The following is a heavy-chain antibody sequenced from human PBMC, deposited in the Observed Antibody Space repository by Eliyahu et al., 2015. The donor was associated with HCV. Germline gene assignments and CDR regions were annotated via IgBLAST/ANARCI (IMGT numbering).Heavy chain of an antibody. Sequence: QVQLQQWGAGLLKPSETLSLTCAVYGGSFXGYYWSWXRQPPGKGLEWIGEINHSGXXNYXPSLKSRVTISVDTSKNQFSLKLSSVTAADTAVYYCARGGATVVADWYFDLWGRGTLVTVSS. CDR3: ARGGATVVADWYFDL. CDR2: INHSGXX. CDR1: GGSFXGYY. J-gene: IGHJ2*01. V-gene: IGHV4-34*01. D-gene: IGHD4-23*01.